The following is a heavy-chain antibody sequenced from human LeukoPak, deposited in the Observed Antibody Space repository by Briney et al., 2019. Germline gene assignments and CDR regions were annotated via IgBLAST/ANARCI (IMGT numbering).Heavy chain of an antibody. J-gene: IGHJ4*02. V-gene: IGHV3-23*01. Sequence: GVLRLSCAASGFIFSSYAMNWVRQAPGKGLDWVSSISGSGDKTQYADSVKGRFTVSRDNSKNTLYLQMNSLRVEDTAIYYCAKDPTPTPYYYDSYWGQGTLVTVSS. CDR1: GFIFSSYA. CDR2: ISGSGDKT. D-gene: IGHD3-22*01. CDR3: AKDPTPTPYYYDSY.